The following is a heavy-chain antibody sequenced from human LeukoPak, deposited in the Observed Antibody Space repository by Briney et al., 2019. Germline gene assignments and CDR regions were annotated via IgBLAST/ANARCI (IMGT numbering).Heavy chain of an antibody. D-gene: IGHD5-12*01. CDR3: ASSRRGYSGYATSYYYYMDV. CDR1: GGSISSYY. J-gene: IGHJ6*03. V-gene: IGHV4-59*01. Sequence: PSETLSLTCTVSGGSISSYYWSWIRQPPGKGLEWIGYIYYSGSTNYYPSLKSRVTISVDTSKNQFSLKLSSVTAADTAVYYCASSRRGYSGYATSYYYYMDVWGKGTTVTVSS. CDR2: IYYSGST.